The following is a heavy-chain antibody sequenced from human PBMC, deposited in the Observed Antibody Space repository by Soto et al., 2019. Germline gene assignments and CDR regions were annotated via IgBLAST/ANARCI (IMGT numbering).Heavy chain of an antibody. CDR2: ISGSGGST. D-gene: IGHD2-15*01. CDR1: GFTFSSYA. CDR3: AKDIGYCSGGSCSYDAFDI. V-gene: IGHV3-23*01. J-gene: IGHJ3*02. Sequence: GGSLRLSCAASGFTFSSYAMSWVRQAPGKGLEWVSAISGSGGSTYYADSVKGRFTISRDNSKNTLYLQMNSLRAEDTAVYYCAKDIGYCSGGSCSYDAFDIWGQGTMVTVSS.